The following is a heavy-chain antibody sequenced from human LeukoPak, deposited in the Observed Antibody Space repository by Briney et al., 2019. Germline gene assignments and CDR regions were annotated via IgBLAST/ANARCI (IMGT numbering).Heavy chain of an antibody. V-gene: IGHV1-3*01. J-gene: IGHJ6*02. CDR3: ARDGRIEVAGKGNYYCGMDV. CDR2: LNAGNGNT. D-gene: IGHD6-19*01. Sequence: ASVTVSCKASGYTFTNYAMHWVRQAPGQGLEWLGWLNAGNGNTKYSQKFQGRVTITGDTSATTSYMEMSSLTSEDTAAYYCARDGRIEVAGKGNYYCGMDVWGQGTTVTVSS. CDR1: GYTFTNYA.